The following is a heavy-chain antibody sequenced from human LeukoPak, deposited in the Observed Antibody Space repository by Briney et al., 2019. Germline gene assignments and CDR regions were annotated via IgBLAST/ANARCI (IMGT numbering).Heavy chain of an antibody. Sequence: ASVTVSCKASGYSFSAYYIHWVRQAPGQGLEWMGWLNPNSGGTSYAQKFQGRVTMTRDTSISTAYMELGSLRSDDTAVYYCARDEREWLSLILSDDAFDIWGQGTMVTVSS. D-gene: IGHD3-3*01. CDR3: ARDEREWLSLILSDDAFDI. V-gene: IGHV1-2*02. CDR1: GYSFSAYY. CDR2: LNPNSGGT. J-gene: IGHJ3*02.